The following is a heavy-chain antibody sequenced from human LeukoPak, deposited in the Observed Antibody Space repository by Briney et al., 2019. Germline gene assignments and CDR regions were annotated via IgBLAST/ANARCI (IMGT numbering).Heavy chain of an antibody. CDR1: GFTFSSYA. D-gene: IGHD6-19*01. Sequence: GGSLRLSCAASGFTFSSYAMSWVRQAPGKGLEWVSAISGSGGSTYCADSVKGRSTISRDNSKNTLYLQMNSLRAEDTAVYYCAKSIEPQWLVQGYYFDYWGQGTLVTVSS. J-gene: IGHJ4*02. CDR3: AKSIEPQWLVQGYYFDY. CDR2: ISGSGGST. V-gene: IGHV3-23*01.